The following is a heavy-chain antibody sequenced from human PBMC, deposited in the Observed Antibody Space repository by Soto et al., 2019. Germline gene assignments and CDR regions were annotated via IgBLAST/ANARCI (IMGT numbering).Heavy chain of an antibody. CDR2: IWYDGSNK. V-gene: IGHV3-33*01. Sequence: QVQLVESGGGVVQPGRSLRLSCAASGFTFSSYGMHWVRQAPGKGLEWGAVIWYDGSNKYYADSVKGRFTISRDNSKKTLYLQMNSLRAEDTAVYYCARDRYPRIAAAGVAVATQKKYNWFDPWGQGTLVTVSS. J-gene: IGHJ5*02. CDR1: GFTFSSYG. CDR3: ARDRYPRIAAAGVAVATQKKYNWFDP. D-gene: IGHD6-13*01.